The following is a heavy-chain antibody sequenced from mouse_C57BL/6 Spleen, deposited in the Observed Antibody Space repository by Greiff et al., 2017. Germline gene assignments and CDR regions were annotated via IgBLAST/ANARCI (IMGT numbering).Heavy chain of an antibody. J-gene: IGHJ4*01. CDR3: ARSPSSSYDHDEGGYAMDY. Sequence: VQLLQSGAELAKPGASVKLSCKASGYTFTSYWMHWVQQRPGKGLEWIGYINPSSGYTKYNQKLKDKATLTADKSSSTTYMQLSSLTSEDSAVYYCARSPSSSYDHDEGGYAMDYWGQGPSVTVAT. D-gene: IGHD2-4*01. CDR1: GYTFTSYW. CDR2: INPSSGYT. V-gene: IGHV1-7*01.